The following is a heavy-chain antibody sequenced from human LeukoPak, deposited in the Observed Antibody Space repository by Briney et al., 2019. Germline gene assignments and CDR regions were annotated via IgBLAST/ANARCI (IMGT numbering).Heavy chain of an antibody. CDR3: AKTSQRYFDLDAFDI. D-gene: IGHD3-9*01. CDR1: GFTFSSYA. CDR2: ISGGGGST. V-gene: IGHV3-23*01. Sequence: PGGFLRLSCAASGFTFSSYAMSWVRQAPGKGLEWVSAISGGGGSTYYADSVKGRFTISRDNSKNALYLQMNSLRAEDTAVYYCAKTSQRYFDLDAFDIWGQGTMVTVSS. J-gene: IGHJ3*02.